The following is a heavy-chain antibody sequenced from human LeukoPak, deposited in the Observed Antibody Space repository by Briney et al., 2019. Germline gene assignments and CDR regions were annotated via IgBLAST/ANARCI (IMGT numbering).Heavy chain of an antibody. J-gene: IGHJ3*02. CDR1: GYTFTSYY. Sequence: ASVKVSCKASGYTFTSYYMHWVRQAPGQGLEWMGIINPSGGSTSYSQKCQGRVTMKSDTSTSTVYMELSSLRSEDTAVYYGARDSGTIFGVVTFAFDIWGQGTMVTVSS. D-gene: IGHD3-3*01. V-gene: IGHV1-46*01. CDR2: INPSGGST. CDR3: ARDSGTIFGVVTFAFDI.